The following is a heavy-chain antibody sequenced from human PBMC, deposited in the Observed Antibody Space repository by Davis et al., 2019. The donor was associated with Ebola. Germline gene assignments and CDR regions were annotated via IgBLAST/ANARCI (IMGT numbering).Heavy chain of an antibody. CDR3: ARAVFHEVLDY. V-gene: IGHV3-30*03. CDR1: GFTFSSYG. CDR2: TSFEGSSD. Sequence: GESLKISCAASGFTFSSYGMHWVRQAPGRGLEWVATTSFEGSSDYYAESLKGRFTISRDDSKKTLYLQMNSLAADDTAVYYCARAVFHEVLDYWGQGTPVTVSS. J-gene: IGHJ4*02. D-gene: IGHD3-3*01.